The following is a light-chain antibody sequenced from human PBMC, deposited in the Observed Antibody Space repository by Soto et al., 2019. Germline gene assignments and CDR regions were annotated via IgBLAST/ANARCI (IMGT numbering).Light chain of an antibody. CDR3: HQRQSWPRT. V-gene: IGKV3-11*01. CDR1: QYINTR. CDR2: QTS. Sequence: EIVLTQSPATLSSFPGGRXXXXXXASQYINTRLAWYQHRPGQAPRLLIYQTSIRAAGIPARFSASGSGTDFTLTISDVQPEDFALYYCHQRQSWPRTFGQGTKVDIK. J-gene: IGKJ1*01.